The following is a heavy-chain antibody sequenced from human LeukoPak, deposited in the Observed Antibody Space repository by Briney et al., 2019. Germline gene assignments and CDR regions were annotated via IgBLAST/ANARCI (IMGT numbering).Heavy chain of an antibody. CDR3: ARGHSSGWEDY. D-gene: IGHD6-19*01. CDR1: GGSFSGYY. V-gene: IGHV4-34*01. J-gene: IGHJ4*02. Sequence: PSETLSLTCAVYGGSFSGYYWSWIRQPPGKGLEWIGEINHSGSTNYNPSLKSRVTISVDTSKNQFSLKLSSVTAADTAVYYCARGHSSGWEDYWGQGTLVTVSS. CDR2: INHSGST.